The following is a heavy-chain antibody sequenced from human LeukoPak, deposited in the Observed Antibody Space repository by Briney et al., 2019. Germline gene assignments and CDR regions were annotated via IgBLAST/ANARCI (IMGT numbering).Heavy chain of an antibody. J-gene: IGHJ4*02. CDR3: ARVGGCGGSDCYAFDY. Sequence: WETLSLTCVVSGYSISSGYYWGWIRQPPGKGLEWIGSIHHIGGTYYVPSFESRVTMSVDTSKNQFSLKVTSVTAADTAVYYCARVGGCGGSDCYAFDYWGQGTLVTVPS. V-gene: IGHV4-38-2*01. CDR1: GYSISSGYY. CDR2: IHHIGGT. D-gene: IGHD2-21*02.